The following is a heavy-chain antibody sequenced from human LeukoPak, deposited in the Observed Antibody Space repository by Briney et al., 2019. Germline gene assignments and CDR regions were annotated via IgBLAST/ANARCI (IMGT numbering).Heavy chain of an antibody. CDR1: GGTFSSYA. D-gene: IGHD6-13*01. CDR2: IIPIFGTA. J-gene: IGHJ3*02. Sequence: SVKVSCKASGGTFSSYAISWVRQAPGQGPEWMGGIIPIFGTANYAQKFQGRVTITTDESTSTAYMELSSLRSEDTAVYYCARGGYSREHANAFDIWGQGTMVTVSS. CDR3: ARGGYSREHANAFDI. V-gene: IGHV1-69*05.